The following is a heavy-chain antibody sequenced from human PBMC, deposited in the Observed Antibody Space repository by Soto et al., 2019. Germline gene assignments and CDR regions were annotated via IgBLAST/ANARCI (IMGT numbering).Heavy chain of an antibody. J-gene: IGHJ6*02. D-gene: IGHD6-19*01. CDR3: ARSPPITVAGPPSWGCHYYSGMDV. Sequence: ASVKVSCKASGYSFPSYTVHWVRQAPGQRLERMGWINAGIGDTKYSEKFQGRVTITRDTPASTAYMEVSSLRSEDTAVYYCARSPPITVAGPPSWGCHYYSGMDVWGQGTMVTVSS. V-gene: IGHV1-3*01. CDR1: GYSFPSYT. CDR2: INAGIGDT.